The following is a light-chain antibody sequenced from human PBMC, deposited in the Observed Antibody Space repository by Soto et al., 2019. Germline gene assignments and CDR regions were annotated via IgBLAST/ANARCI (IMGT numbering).Light chain of an antibody. J-gene: IGKJ1*01. CDR2: ETS. Sequence: VQMTEAPSALSSSVLDRRGSTCRASQSISRWLAWYQQKPGKAPKLLIYETSSLEDGVPSRFAGSGSGTEFSLTITSLQPEDFASYYCQQYKDYWTFGQGTKVDIK. CDR1: QSISRW. CDR3: QQYKDYWT. V-gene: IGKV1-5*03.